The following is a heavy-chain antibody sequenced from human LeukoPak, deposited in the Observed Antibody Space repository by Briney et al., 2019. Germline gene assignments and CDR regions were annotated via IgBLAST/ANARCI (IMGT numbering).Heavy chain of an antibody. CDR1: GFTFSSYS. Sequence: GGSLRLSCAASGFTFSSYSMNWVRQAPGKGLEWVSYINSRSTTIYYADSVKGRFTISRDNGKNSLYLQMNSLRAEDTAVYYCARVNSISTGPPGYWGQGTLVTVSS. CDR2: INSRSTTI. V-gene: IGHV3-48*04. D-gene: IGHD2/OR15-2a*01. J-gene: IGHJ4*02. CDR3: ARVNSISTGPPGY.